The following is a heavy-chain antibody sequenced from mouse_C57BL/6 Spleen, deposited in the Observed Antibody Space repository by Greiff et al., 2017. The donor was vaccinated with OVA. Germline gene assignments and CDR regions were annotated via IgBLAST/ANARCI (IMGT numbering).Heavy chain of an antibody. Sequence: EVKLVESGGGLVQPGGSLSLSCAASGFTFTDYYMSWVRQPPGKALEWLGFIRNKANGYTTEYSASVKGRFTISRDNSQSILSLQMNALRAEDSATDYCARYPNYYAPFAYWGQGTLVTVSA. V-gene: IGHV7-3*01. J-gene: IGHJ3*01. CDR3: ARYPNYYAPFAY. CDR1: GFTFTDYY. D-gene: IGHD1-1*01. CDR2: IRNKANGYTT.